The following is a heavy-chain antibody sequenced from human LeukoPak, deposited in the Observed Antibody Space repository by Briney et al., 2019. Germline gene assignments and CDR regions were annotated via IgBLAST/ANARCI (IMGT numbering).Heavy chain of an antibody. CDR3: AKGSGGWSRNYLDY. J-gene: IGHJ4*02. D-gene: IGHD6-19*01. Sequence: GGSLGLSCAASGFTFSTYEINWVRQAPGKGLEWVSYISSSGSAIYYADSVRGRFTISRDNAKNSLYLQMNSLRAEDTAIYYCAKGSGGWSRNYLDYWGQGTLVTVSS. CDR2: ISSSGSAI. CDR1: GFTFSTYE. V-gene: IGHV3-48*03.